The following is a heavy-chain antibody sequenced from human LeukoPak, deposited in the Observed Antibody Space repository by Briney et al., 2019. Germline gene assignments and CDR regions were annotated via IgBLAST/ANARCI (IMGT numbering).Heavy chain of an antibody. J-gene: IGHJ3*02. CDR2: IRSKAYGGTT. V-gene: IGHV3-49*04. CDR1: GFTFGDYA. Sequence: GRSLRLSCTASGFTFGDYAMSWVRQAPGKGLEWVGFIRSKAYGGTTEYAASVKGRFTISRDDSKSIAYLQMNSLKTEDTAVYYCTSPPNYYGSGSYYNVYAFDIWGQGTMVTVSS. CDR3: TSPPNYYGSGSYYNVYAFDI. D-gene: IGHD3-10*01.